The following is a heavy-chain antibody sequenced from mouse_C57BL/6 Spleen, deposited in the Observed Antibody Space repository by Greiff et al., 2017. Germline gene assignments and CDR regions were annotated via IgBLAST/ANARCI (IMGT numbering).Heavy chain of an antibody. CDR1: GYTFTSYG. D-gene: IGHD2-2*01. Sequence: VQVVESGAELARPGASVKLSCKASGYTFTSYGISWVKQRTGQGLEWIGEIYPRRGNTYYNEKFKGKATLTADKSSSTAYMELRSLTSEDSAVYFSMVTTLYFDYWGQGTTLTVSS. V-gene: IGHV1-81*01. CDR3: MVTTLYFDY. CDR2: IYPRRGNT. J-gene: IGHJ2*01.